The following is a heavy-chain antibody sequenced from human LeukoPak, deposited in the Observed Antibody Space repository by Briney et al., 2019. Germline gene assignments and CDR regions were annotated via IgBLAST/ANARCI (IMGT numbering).Heavy chain of an antibody. D-gene: IGHD1-26*01. V-gene: IGHV4-30-2*01. J-gene: IGHJ4*02. CDR3: ARDRASGTLSY. CDR1: GGSISSGGYY. Sequence: SQTLSLTCTVSGGSISSGGYYWSWIRQPPGKGLEWIGYIYHSGSTYYNPSLKSRVTISVDRSKNQFSLKLSSVTAADTAVYYCARDRASGTLSYWGQGTLVTVSS. CDR2: IYHSGST.